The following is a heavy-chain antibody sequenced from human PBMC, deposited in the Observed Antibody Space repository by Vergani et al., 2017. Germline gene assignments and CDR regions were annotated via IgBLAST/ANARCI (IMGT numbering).Heavy chain of an antibody. D-gene: IGHD1-26*01. CDR1: GYSINSDFY. CDR3: ARRPTWELGAFDI. J-gene: IGHJ3*02. Sequence: QVQLQESGPGLVKPSETLSLTCAVSGYSINSDFYWGWIRQPPGKGLEWIATIYPSGNTYYNPSLNSRLTMSVDTSKNQFSLKLNSMPAADTAVYYCARRPTWELGAFDIWGRGTLVTVSS. V-gene: IGHV4-38-2*01. CDR2: IYPSGNT.